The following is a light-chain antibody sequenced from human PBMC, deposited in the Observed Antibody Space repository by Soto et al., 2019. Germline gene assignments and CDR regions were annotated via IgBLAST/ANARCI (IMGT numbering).Light chain of an antibody. CDR1: ASDVGDHNY. CDR2: DVS. Sequence: QSALTQPASVSGSPGQSITISCTGTASDVGDHNYVSWYQHHPGKAPKLMIYDVSNRPSGVSDRFSGPKSGNSASLTISGLQDEDEAEYYCSSYTSTITWVFGGGTKLTVL. V-gene: IGLV2-14*01. J-gene: IGLJ3*02. CDR3: SSYTSTITWV.